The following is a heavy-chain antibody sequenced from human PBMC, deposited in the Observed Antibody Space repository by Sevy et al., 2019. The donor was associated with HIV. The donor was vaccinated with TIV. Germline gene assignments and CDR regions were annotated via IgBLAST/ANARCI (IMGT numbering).Heavy chain of an antibody. J-gene: IGHJ6*03. CDR1: GGSFSGYY. CDR2: INHSGST. Sequence: SETLSLTCAVYGGSFSGYYWSWIRQPPGKGLEWIGEINHSGSTNYNPSLKSRVTISVDTSKNQFSLKLSSVTAADTAVYYCARGRSIHIGYYYYMDVWGEGTTVTVSS. D-gene: IGHD5-12*01. CDR3: ARGRSIHIGYYYYMDV. V-gene: IGHV4-34*01.